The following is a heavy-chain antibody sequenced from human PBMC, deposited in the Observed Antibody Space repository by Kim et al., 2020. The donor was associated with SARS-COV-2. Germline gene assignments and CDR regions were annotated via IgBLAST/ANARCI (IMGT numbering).Heavy chain of an antibody. Sequence: SVKGRFTISRDSAKNALYLQMNSLRAEDTAVYYCARGGYYYDSSGYSAGYWGQRTLVTVSS. D-gene: IGHD3-22*01. V-gene: IGHV3-48*03. CDR3: ARGGYYYDSSGYSAGY. J-gene: IGHJ4*02.